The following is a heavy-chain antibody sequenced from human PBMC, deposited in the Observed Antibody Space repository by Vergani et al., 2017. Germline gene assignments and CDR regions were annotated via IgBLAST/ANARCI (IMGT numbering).Heavy chain of an antibody. CDR3: ARGLFPDYGMDV. D-gene: IGHD3-10*01. CDR1: GFTFDDYT. V-gene: IGHV3-43*01. J-gene: IGHJ6*02. Sequence: EVQLVESGGVVVQPGGSLRLSCAASGFTFDDYTMHWVRQAPGKGLEWVSLISWDGGSTYYADSVKGRFTISRDNSKNSLYLQMNSLRTEYTALYYCARGLFPDYGMDVWGQGTTVTVAS. CDR2: ISWDGGST.